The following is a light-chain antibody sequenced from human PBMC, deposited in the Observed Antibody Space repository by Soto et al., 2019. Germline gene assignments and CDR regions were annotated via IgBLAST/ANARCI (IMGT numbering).Light chain of an antibody. J-gene: IGKJ1*01. V-gene: IGKV1-5*01. CDR3: QQYNSYSRT. CDR2: DAS. CDR1: QSISSW. Sequence: DIQITQSPSTPSASVGDRVSITCRASQSISSWLAWYQQKPGKAPKLLIYDASSLESGVPSRFSGSGSGTEFTLTISSLQPDDFATYYCQQYNSYSRTFGQGTKVDI.